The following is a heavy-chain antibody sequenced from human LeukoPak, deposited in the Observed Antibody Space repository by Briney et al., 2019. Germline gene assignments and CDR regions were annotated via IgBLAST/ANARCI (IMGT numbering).Heavy chain of an antibody. CDR1: GFTVNNAW. J-gene: IGHJ4*02. V-gene: IGHV3-21*01. Sequence: GGSLRLSCVASGFTVNNAWMRWIRQAPGKGLEWVSSISSSSSYIYYADSVKGRITISRDNAKNSLYLQMNSLRVEDTAVYYCARDKDVYFDYWGQGTLVTVSS. CDR2: ISSSSSYI. CDR3: ARDKDVYFDY.